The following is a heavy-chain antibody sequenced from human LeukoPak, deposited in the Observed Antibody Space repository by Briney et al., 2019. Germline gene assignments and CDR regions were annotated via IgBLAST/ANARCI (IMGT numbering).Heavy chain of an antibody. J-gene: IGHJ5*02. D-gene: IGHD3-10*01. CDR3: ASLTMLRGLDNPNWFDP. CDR2: ISSSSSYI. V-gene: IGHV3-21*01. Sequence: GGSLRLSCAASGFTFSSYSMNWVRQAPGKGLEWVSSISSSSSYIYYADSVKGRFTISRDNAKNSLYLQMNSLRAEDTAVYYCASLTMLRGLDNPNWFDPWGQGTLVTVSS. CDR1: GFTFSSYS.